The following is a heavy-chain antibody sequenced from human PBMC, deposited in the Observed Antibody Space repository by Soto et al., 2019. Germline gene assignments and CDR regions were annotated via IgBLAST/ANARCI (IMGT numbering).Heavy chain of an antibody. V-gene: IGHV3-49*04. CDR2: IRSKVYRGTT. D-gene: IGHD6-13*01. CDR3: TRATGSSWPSPPGMDV. CDR1: GFTFGDYG. J-gene: IGHJ6*02. Sequence: EVQLVESGGGLVQPGRSLRLSCTASGFTFGDYGMNWVRQAPGKGLEWVGFIRSKVYRGTTEYDASVKGRFTISRDDSKSIAYLQMNSLKTEDTAVYYCTRATGSSWPSPPGMDVWGQGTTVTVSS.